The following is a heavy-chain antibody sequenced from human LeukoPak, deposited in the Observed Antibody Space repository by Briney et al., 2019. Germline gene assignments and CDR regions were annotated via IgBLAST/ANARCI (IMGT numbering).Heavy chain of an antibody. CDR2: TYYRSKWYN. CDR1: GDSVSSNSAA. Sequence: SQTLSLTCAISGDSVSSNSAAWNWIRQSPSRGLEWLGRTYYRSKWYNDYAVSVKSRITINPDTSKNQFSLRLNSVTPEDTAVYYCAREEMITFGGVVVIPSYNWFDPWGQGTLVTVSS. J-gene: IGHJ5*02. CDR3: AREEMITFGGVVVIPSYNWFDP. V-gene: IGHV6-1*01. D-gene: IGHD3-16*02.